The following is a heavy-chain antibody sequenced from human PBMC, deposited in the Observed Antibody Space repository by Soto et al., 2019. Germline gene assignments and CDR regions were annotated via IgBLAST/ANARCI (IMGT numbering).Heavy chain of an antibody. CDR1: GFTFSNHY. CDR2: ISTSGTST. V-gene: IGHV3-11*01. CDR3: ARDGVLFRAGFDS. D-gene: IGHD3-3*01. J-gene: IGHJ4*02. Sequence: QMHLVESGGGLVKHGGSLRLSCEASGFTFSNHYMTWIRQAPGKGLEWVSYISTSGTSTFYADSVKGRFTISRDNAKDSLFLQMNSLRVEDAAVYFCARDGVLFRAGFDSWGQGTLVTVAS.